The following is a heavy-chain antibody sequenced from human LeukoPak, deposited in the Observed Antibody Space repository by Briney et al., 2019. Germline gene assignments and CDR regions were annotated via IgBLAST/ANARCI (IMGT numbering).Heavy chain of an antibody. Sequence: GGSLRLSCAASGFTFSSYAMSWVRQAPGKGLEWVSVIYSGGSAYYADSVKGRFIISRHNSNNTVYLQMNSLRPEDTAMYYCARFFDYGGFDYWGQGTLVTVSS. CDR1: GFTFSSYA. D-gene: IGHD4-17*01. J-gene: IGHJ4*02. V-gene: IGHV3-53*04. CDR2: IYSGGSA. CDR3: ARFFDYGGFDY.